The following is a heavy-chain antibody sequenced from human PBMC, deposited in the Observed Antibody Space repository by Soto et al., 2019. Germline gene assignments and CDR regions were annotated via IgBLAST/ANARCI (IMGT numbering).Heavy chain of an antibody. V-gene: IGHV1-3*01. CDR3: ASTGDYEGGVPNYYYGMDV. D-gene: IGHD4-17*01. CDR2: INAGNGNT. CDR1: GYTFTSYA. Sequence: GASVKVSCKASGYTFTSYAMHWVRQAPGQRLEWMGWINAGNGNTKYSQKFQGRVTITRDTSASTAYMELSSLRSEDTAAYYCASTGDYEGGVPNYYYGMDVWGQGTTVTVSS. J-gene: IGHJ6*02.